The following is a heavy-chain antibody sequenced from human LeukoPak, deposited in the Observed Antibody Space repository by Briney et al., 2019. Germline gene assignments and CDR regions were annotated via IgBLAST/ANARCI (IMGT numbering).Heavy chain of an antibody. D-gene: IGHD3-22*01. J-gene: IGHJ4*02. Sequence: GGSLRLSCAASGLTVSSNYMSWVRQAPGKGLECVSVICSGGSTYYADSVKGRFTISRDNSKNTLYLQMNSLRAEDTAVYYCARESYYYDSSGYSGSPTTYWGQGTLVTVSS. CDR3: ARESYYYDSSGYSGSPTTY. CDR2: ICSGGST. V-gene: IGHV3-53*01. CDR1: GLTVSSNY.